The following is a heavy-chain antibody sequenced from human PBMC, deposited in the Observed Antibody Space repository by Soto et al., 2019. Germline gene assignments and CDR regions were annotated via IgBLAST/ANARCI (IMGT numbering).Heavy chain of an antibody. CDR3: ARWAKYDRANNWFDP. V-gene: IGHV4-39*01. CDR2: IYYSGST. Sequence: PSETLSLTCTVSGGSISSSSYYWGWIRQPPGKGLEWIGSIYYSGSTYYNPSLKSRVTISVDTSKNQFSLKLSSVTAADTAVYYCARWAKYDRANNWFDPWGQGTLVTVSS. D-gene: IGHD2-8*01. CDR1: GGSISSSSYY. J-gene: IGHJ5*02.